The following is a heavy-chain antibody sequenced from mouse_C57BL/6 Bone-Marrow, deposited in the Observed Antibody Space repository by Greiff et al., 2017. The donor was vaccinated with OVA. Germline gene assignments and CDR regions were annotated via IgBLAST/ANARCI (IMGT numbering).Heavy chain of an antibody. Sequence: VKLMESGPGLVKPSQSLFLTCSITGFPITSGYYWIWIRQSPGKPLEWMGYITHSGETFYNPSLQSPISITRETSKSQFFLQLNSVTTDDTAMYYCAGELAWFAYWGQGTLVTVSA. D-gene: IGHD4-1*01. CDR1: GFPITSGYY. V-gene: IGHV12-3*01. CDR3: AGELAWFAY. J-gene: IGHJ3*01. CDR2: ITHSGET.